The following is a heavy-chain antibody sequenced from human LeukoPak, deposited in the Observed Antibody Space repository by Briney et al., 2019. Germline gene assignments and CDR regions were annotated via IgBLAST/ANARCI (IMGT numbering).Heavy chain of an antibody. CDR1: GYTFTGYY. CDR2: INPNSGGT. V-gene: IGHV1-2*02. D-gene: IGHD3-3*01. CDR3: ARSGRFLEWSPYYFDY. J-gene: IGHJ4*02. Sequence: ASVKVSCKASGYTFTGYYMHWVRQAPGQGLEWMGWINPNSGGTNYARKVQGRVTITRDTSISTAYMELSRLRSDDTAVYYCARSGRFLEWSPYYFDYWGQGTLVTVSS.